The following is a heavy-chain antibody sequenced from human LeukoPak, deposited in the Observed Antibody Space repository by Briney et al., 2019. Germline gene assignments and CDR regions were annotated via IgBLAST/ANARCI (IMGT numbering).Heavy chain of an antibody. D-gene: IGHD6-19*01. V-gene: IGHV3-21*01. Sequence: GGSLRLSCAVSGFTFSSYSMNWVRQAPGKGLEWVSSISSSSSYIYYADSVKGRFTISRDNAKNSLYLQMNSLRAEDTAVYYCARDSGIAVAAEWGQGTLVTVSS. CDR1: GFTFSSYS. J-gene: IGHJ4*02. CDR3: ARDSGIAVAAE. CDR2: ISSSSSYI.